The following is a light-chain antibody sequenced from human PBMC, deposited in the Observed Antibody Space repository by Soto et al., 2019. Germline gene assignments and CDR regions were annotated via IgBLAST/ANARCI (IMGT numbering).Light chain of an antibody. J-gene: IGKJ1*01. CDR2: KAS. CDR3: QKYNSDPLT. Sequence: DIQMTQSPSTLSASVGDRVTITCRASQSISSWLAWYQQKPGKAPKLLIYKASSLKSGVPSRFSGSGSGTEFTLTISSLQPDDFATYYCQKYNSDPLTFGQGTKVEI. V-gene: IGKV1-5*03. CDR1: QSISSW.